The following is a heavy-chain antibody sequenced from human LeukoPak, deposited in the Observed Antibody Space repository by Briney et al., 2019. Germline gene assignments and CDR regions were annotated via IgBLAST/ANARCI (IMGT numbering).Heavy chain of an antibody. D-gene: IGHD2-8*01. CDR1: GFTFSSYS. CDR3: ARITAMVYAPDAFDI. CDR2: ISSSSSYI. Sequence: GGSLRLSCAASGFTFSSYSMNWVRQAPGKGLEWVSSISSSSSYIYYADSVKGRFTISRDNAKNSLYLQMNSLRAEDTAVYYCARITAMVYAPDAFDIWGQGTMVTVSS. V-gene: IGHV3-21*01. J-gene: IGHJ3*02.